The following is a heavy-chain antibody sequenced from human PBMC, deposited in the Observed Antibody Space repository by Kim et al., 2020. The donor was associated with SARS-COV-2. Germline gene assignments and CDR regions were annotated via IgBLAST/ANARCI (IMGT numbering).Heavy chain of an antibody. V-gene: IGHV3-21*01. Sequence: IYYADSVKGRFTISRDNAKNSLYLQMNSLRAEDTAVYYCARVSSAGGFDYWGQGTLVTVSS. CDR3: ARVSSAGGFDY. J-gene: IGHJ4*02. CDR2: I. D-gene: IGHD3-10*01.